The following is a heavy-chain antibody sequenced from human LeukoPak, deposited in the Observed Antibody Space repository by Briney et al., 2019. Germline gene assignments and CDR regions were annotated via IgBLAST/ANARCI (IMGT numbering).Heavy chain of an antibody. D-gene: IGHD3-10*01. CDR1: GFTFSTYG. Sequence: PGGSLRLSCVASGFTFSTYGMSWVRQAPGKGREWVAPVSSTGSGTYYPDSLKGRFIISRDNSQNTVFLQMNSLRPEDTAFYFCAKDRPLLWFGPTDAWGQGILVTVSS. CDR2: VSSTGSGT. J-gene: IGHJ5*02. V-gene: IGHV3-23*01. CDR3: AKDRPLLWFGPTDA.